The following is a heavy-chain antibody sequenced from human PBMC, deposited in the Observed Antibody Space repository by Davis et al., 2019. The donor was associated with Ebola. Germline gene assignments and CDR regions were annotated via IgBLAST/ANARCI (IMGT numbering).Heavy chain of an antibody. Sequence: GESLKISCAASGFTFSSYSMNWVRQAPGKGLEWVGRIKSRSDGGTTHYGVRVKGRFTISRDDSKNTVYLEMNSLKTEDTALYYCTRGSGMYDWGRGTLVTVST. CDR3: TRGSGMYD. J-gene: IGHJ4*02. V-gene: IGHV3-15*06. D-gene: IGHD6-25*01. CDR1: GFTFSSYS. CDR2: IKSRSDGGTT.